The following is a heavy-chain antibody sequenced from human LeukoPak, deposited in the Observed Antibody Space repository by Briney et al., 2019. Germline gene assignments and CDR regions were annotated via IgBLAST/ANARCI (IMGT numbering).Heavy chain of an antibody. Sequence: PGGSLRLSCVPSGFTFSSFAMTWVRQAPGKGLEWVSSISGSGGTTYYADSIKGRFTISRDSSKNTLYLQMNSLRAEDTAVYYCAKDSSQYCSGGSCYSGVDYWGQGTLVTVSS. CDR3: AKDSSQYCSGGSCYSGVDY. CDR1: GFTFSSFA. CDR2: ISGSGGTT. D-gene: IGHD2-15*01. V-gene: IGHV3-23*01. J-gene: IGHJ4*02.